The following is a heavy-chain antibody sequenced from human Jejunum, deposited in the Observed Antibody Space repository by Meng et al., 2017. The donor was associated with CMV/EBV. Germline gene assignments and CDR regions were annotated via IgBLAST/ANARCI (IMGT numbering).Heavy chain of an antibody. CDR2: IYYSGST. D-gene: IGHD7-27*01. V-gene: IGHV4-61*08. J-gene: IGHJ4*02. CDR3: ARDEGELGTTDY. Sequence: VSGGSVSSADYYWSWIRQSPGKGLEWIGLIYYSGSTKNNPSLKSRVTISLDTSKNEFSLKLSSVTAADTAVYYCARDEGELGTTDYWGQGTLVTVSS. CDR1: GGSVSSADYY.